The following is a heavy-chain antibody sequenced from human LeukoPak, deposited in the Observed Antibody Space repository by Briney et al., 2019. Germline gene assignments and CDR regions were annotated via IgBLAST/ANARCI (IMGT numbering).Heavy chain of an antibody. V-gene: IGHV3-23*01. CDR3: AKGGYYRDFDY. J-gene: IGHJ4*02. CDR2: ISGSGGST. D-gene: IGHD3-22*01. CDR1: GFTVSSNY. Sequence: GGSLRLSCAASGFTVSSNYMSWVRQAPGKGLEWVSAISGSGGSTDYADSVKGRFTISRDNSKDTLYLQMNSLRAEDTAVYYCAKGGYYRDFDYWGQGTLVTVSS.